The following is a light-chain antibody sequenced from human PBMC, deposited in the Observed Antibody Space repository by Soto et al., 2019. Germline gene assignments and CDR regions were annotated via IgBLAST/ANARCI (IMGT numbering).Light chain of an antibody. CDR2: DAS. CDR1: QSISNR. CDR3: QQYNSYSEA. V-gene: IGKV1-5*01. J-gene: IGKJ1*01. Sequence: DIQMTQSPSTLSASVGDRVTITCRASQSISNRLAWYQQKPGKAPKVLIYDASSLESGVPSRFSGSGSGTEFTLTISSLQPDDFATYYCQQYNSYSEAFGQGTKGDIK.